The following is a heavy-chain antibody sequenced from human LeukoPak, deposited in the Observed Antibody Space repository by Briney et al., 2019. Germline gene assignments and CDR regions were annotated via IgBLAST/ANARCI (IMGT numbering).Heavy chain of an antibody. CDR1: GFTFSSYG. CDR3: AKDRYGSAGY. CDR2: ISYDGSNK. Sequence: PGRSLRLSCAASGFTFSSYGMHWVRQAPGKGLEWVAVISYDGSNKYYADSVKGRFTISRDNSKNTLSLQMNSVRAEDTAVYYCAKDRYGSAGYWGQGTLVTVSS. J-gene: IGHJ4*02. V-gene: IGHV3-30*18. D-gene: IGHD3-9*01.